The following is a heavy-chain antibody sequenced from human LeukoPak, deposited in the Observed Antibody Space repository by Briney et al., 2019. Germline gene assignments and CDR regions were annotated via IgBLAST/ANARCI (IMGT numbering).Heavy chain of an antibody. V-gene: IGHV4-39*01. Sequence: PSETLSLTCSVSGGSIGRSSYYWGWTRQPPGKGLEWIGSIYYSGGTYYNPSLKSRVTISVDTSRNQFSLKLGSVTAADTAVYYCARHGSIATGAFTYWDQGTLVTVSS. CDR2: IYYSGGT. D-gene: IGHD6-13*01. CDR3: ARHGSIATGAFTY. J-gene: IGHJ4*02. CDR1: GGSIGRSSYY.